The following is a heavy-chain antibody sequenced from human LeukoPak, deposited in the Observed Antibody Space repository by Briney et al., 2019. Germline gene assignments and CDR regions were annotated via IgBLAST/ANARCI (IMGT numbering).Heavy chain of an antibody. CDR3: ARFYYDSSGYYYYFDY. Sequence: ASVKVSCTASGYTFTSYAMHWVRQAPGQRLEWMGWINAGNGNTKYSQKFQGRVTITRDTSASTAYMELGSLRSEDTAVYYCARFYYDSSGYYYYFDYWGQGTLVTVSS. V-gene: IGHV1-3*01. D-gene: IGHD3-22*01. CDR1: GYTFTSYA. J-gene: IGHJ4*02. CDR2: INAGNGNT.